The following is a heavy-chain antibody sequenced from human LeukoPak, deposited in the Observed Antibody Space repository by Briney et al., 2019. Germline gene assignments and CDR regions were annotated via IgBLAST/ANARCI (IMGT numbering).Heavy chain of an antibody. CDR2: ITPDGSRT. J-gene: IGHJ4*02. CDR3: AGDRDFKIDY. D-gene: IGHD3-3*01. Sequence: QPGGSLRLSCAASGFTFSRYWMNWVRQVPGKGLVWVSRITPDGSRTRYADSVKGRFTISRDNAKNTVSLQMNSLRAEDTAMYYCAGDRDFKIDYWGQGTPVTVSS. CDR1: GFTFSRYW. V-gene: IGHV3-74*01.